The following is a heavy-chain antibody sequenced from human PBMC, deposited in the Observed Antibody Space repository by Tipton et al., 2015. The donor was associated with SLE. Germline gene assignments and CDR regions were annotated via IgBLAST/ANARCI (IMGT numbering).Heavy chain of an antibody. CDR2: ISYDGSNK. J-gene: IGHJ3*02. V-gene: IGHV3-30*04. CDR1: GFTYNSYA. D-gene: IGHD3/OR15-3a*01. CDR3: ARDPGGTGYSRGAVEI. Sequence: SLRLSCAASGFTYNSYAMHWVRQAPGKGLEWVAVISYDGSNKYYADSVKGRFTISRDNAKSSLYLQMNSLRAEDTAVYYCARDPGGTGYSRGAVEIWGQGTMVTVSS.